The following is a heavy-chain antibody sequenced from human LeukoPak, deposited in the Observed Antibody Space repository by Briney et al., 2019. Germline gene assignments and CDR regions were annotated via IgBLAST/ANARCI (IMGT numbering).Heavy chain of an antibody. Sequence: GGSLRLSCAASGFTFSSYGMHWVRQAPGKGLEWVAVIWYDGSNEYYADSVKGRFTISRDNSKNTLYLRMNSLRAEDTAVYYCARSGYAFDYWGQGTLVTVSS. D-gene: IGHD3-3*01. J-gene: IGHJ4*02. V-gene: IGHV3-33*01. CDR1: GFTFSSYG. CDR2: IWYDGSNE. CDR3: ARSGYAFDY.